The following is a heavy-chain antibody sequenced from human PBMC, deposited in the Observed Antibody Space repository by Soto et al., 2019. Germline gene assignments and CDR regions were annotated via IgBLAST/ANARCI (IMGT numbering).Heavy chain of an antibody. V-gene: IGHV1-3*01. D-gene: IGHD2-21*02. CDR1: GYTFTSYA. J-gene: IGHJ4*02. CDR2: INAGNGNT. CDR3: ARSIAVVTALDY. Sequence: VVSVKVSCKACGYTFTSYAMHWVRQATGQRLEWMGWINAGNGNTKYSQKFQGRVTITRDTSASTAYMELSSLRSEDTAVYYCARSIAVVTALDYWGQGTLVTVSS.